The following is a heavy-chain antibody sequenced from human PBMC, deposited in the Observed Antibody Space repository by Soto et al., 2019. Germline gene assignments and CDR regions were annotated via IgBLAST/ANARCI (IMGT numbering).Heavy chain of an antibody. CDR2: IIPIFGTA. CDR1: GGTFSSYA. D-gene: IGHD2-2*02. CDR3: ARENCSSTSCYKYGMDV. Sequence: QVQLVQSGAEVKKPGSSVKVSCKASGGTFSSYAISWVRQAPGQGLELMGGIIPIFGTANYAQKFQGRVTITADKSTSTAYMELSSLRSEDTAVYYCARENCSSTSCYKYGMDVWGQGTTVTVSS. J-gene: IGHJ6*02. V-gene: IGHV1-69*06.